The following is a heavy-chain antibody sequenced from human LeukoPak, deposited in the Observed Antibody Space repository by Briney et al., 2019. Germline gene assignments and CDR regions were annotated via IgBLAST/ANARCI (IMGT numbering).Heavy chain of an antibody. Sequence: SVKVSCKASGGTFSSYAISWVRQAPGQGLEWMGRIIPIFGIANYAQKFQGRVTITADKSTSIAYMELSSLRSEDTAVYYCASTDGYNNDYYYGMDVWGQGTTVTVSS. V-gene: IGHV1-69*04. CDR1: GGTFSSYA. CDR3: ASTDGYNNDYYYGMDV. D-gene: IGHD5-24*01. CDR2: IIPIFGIA. J-gene: IGHJ6*02.